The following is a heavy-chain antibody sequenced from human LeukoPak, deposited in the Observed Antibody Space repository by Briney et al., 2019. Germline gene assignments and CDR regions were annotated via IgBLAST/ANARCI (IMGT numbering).Heavy chain of an antibody. V-gene: IGHV3-11*05. D-gene: IGHD3-3*01. CDR2: ISSSSSYT. CDR3: TTDMYYDFWSGYDRARYYYYGMDV. Sequence: GGSLRLSCAASGFTFSDYYMSWIRQAPGKGLEWVSYISSSSSYTNYADSVKGRFTISRDNAKNSLYLQMNSLKTEDTAVYYCTTDMYYDFWSGYDRARYYYYGMDVWGQGTTVTVSS. CDR1: GFTFSDYY. J-gene: IGHJ6*02.